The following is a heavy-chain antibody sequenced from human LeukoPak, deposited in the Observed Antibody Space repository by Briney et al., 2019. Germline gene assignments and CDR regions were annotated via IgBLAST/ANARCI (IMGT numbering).Heavy chain of an antibody. CDR3: ARAVAGHPD. CDR1: GVSFSSCY. V-gene: IGHV4-34*01. J-gene: IGHJ4*02. D-gene: IGHD6-19*01. CDR2: INHSGYT. Sequence: SETLSLTCGVSGVSFSSCYWIWLRQSPTQGLEWIGEINHSGYTNYNPSLKSRVTMSIDTSKNQFSLKLTSVTAADACVSYCARAVAGHPDWGQGTLVTVSS.